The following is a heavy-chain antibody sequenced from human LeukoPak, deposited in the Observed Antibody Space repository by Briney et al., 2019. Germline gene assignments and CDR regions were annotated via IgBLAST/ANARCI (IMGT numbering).Heavy chain of an antibody. V-gene: IGHV5-51*01. CDR2: IYPGDSDT. D-gene: IGHD5-18*01. CDR3: ARQNLDTAMVTIDY. J-gene: IGHJ4*02. Sequence: GESLKISFKGSGSRFTSYWIGWVRQMPGKGLEWMGIIYPGDSDTRYSPSFQGQVTISADKSISTAYLQWSSLKASDTAMYYCARQNLDTAMVTIDYWGQGTLVTVSS. CDR1: GSRFTSYW.